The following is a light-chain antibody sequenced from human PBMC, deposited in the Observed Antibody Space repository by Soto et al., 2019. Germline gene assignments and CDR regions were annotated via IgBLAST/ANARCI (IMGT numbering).Light chain of an antibody. CDR2: FAF. CDR3: QQADSLPRT. V-gene: IGKV1-12*01. Sequence: DIQMTQSPSSVSASVGDTVTTTCRASQDINSRLAWYQQKPGKAPKLLMYFAFNLESGVPSRFIGSGSGTDFTLTITSLQPEEFATYDCQQADSLPRTFGGGTKVDIK. J-gene: IGKJ4*01. CDR1: QDINSR.